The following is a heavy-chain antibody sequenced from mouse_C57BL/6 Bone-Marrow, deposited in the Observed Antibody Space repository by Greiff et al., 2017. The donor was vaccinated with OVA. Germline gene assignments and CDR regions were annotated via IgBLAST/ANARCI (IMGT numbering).Heavy chain of an antibody. Sequence: EVMLVESGGDLVKPGGSLKLSCAASGFTFSSYGMSWVRQTPDKRLEWVATISSGGSYTYYPDSVKGRFTISRDNAKNTLYLQMSSLKSEDTAMYYCARGSAMDYWGQGPSVTVSS. J-gene: IGHJ4*01. CDR3: ARGSAMDY. CDR1: GFTFSSYG. CDR2: ISSGGSYT. D-gene: IGHD1-1*02. V-gene: IGHV5-6*01.